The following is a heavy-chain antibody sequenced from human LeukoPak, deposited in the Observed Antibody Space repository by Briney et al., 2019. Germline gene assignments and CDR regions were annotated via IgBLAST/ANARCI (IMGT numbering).Heavy chain of an antibody. CDR1: GYTFTGYY. V-gene: IGHV1-2*02. Sequence: ASVKVSCKASGYTFTGYYMHWVRQAPGQGLERMGWINPNSGGTNYAQKFQGRVTMTRDTSISTAYMELSRLRSDDTAVYYCARGSMIVGTSYNWFDPWGQGTLVTVSS. J-gene: IGHJ5*02. CDR2: INPNSGGT. D-gene: IGHD3-22*01. CDR3: ARGSMIVGTSYNWFDP.